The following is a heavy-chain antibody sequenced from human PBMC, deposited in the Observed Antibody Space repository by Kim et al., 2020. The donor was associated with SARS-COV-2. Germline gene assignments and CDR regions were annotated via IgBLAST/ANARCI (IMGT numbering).Heavy chain of an antibody. CDR3: ARGLYKWELLDY. CDR1: GFTFSSYA. CDR2: ISYDGSNK. Sequence: GGSLRLSCAASGFTFSSYAMHWVRQAPGKGLEWVAVISYDGSNKYYADSVKGRFTISRDNSKNTLYLQMNSLRAEDTAVYYCARGLYKWELLDYWGQGTLVTVSS. V-gene: IGHV3-30-3*01. J-gene: IGHJ4*02. D-gene: IGHD1-26*01.